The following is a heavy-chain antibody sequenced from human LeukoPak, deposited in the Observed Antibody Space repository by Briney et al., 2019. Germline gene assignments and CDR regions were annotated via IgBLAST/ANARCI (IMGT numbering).Heavy chain of an antibody. CDR2: IYTSGST. V-gene: IGHV4-61*02. CDR3: AREPSYYYYGMDV. Sequence: SQTLSLTCTVSGGSISSGSYYWSWIRQPAGKGLVWIGRIYTSGSTNYNPSLKSRVTISVDTSKNQFSLKLSSVTAADTAVYYCAREPSYYYYGMDVWGQGTTVTVSS. J-gene: IGHJ6*02. CDR1: GGSISSGSYY.